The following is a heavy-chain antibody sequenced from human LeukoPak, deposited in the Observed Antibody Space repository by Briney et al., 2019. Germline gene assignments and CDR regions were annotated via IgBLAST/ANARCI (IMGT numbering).Heavy chain of an antibody. CDR2: ISGSGGST. CDR1: GFTFSSYG. J-gene: IGHJ4*02. Sequence: GGSLRLSCAASGFTFSSYGMSWVRQAPGKGLEWVSAISGSGGSTYYADSVKGRFTISRDNSKNTLYLQMNSLRAEDTAVYYCARAPRGGGSCYEDYWGQGTLVTVSS. D-gene: IGHD2-15*01. V-gene: IGHV3-23*01. CDR3: ARAPRGGGSCYEDY.